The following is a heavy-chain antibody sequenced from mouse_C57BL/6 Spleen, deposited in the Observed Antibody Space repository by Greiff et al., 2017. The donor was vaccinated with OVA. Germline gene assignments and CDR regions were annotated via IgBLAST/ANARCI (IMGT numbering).Heavy chain of an antibody. J-gene: IGHJ2*01. CDR3: ARYDYDEYFDD. CDR1: GYTFTSYW. D-gene: IGHD2-4*01. CDR2: IDPSDSYT. Sequence: QVQLQQPGAELVMPGASVKLSCKASGYTFTSYWMHWVKQRPGQGLEWIGEIDPSDSYTNYNQQFKGKSTLTVDKSSSTAYMQLSSLTSEDSAVYYCARYDYDEYFDDWGQGTTLTVSS. V-gene: IGHV1-69*01.